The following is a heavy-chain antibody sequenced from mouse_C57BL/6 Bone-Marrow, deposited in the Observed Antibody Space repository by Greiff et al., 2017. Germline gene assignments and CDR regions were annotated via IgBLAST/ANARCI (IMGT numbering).Heavy chain of an antibody. CDR1: GYAFSSSW. J-gene: IGHJ2*01. Sequence: QVQLQQSGPELVKPGASVKISCKASGYAFSSSWMNWVKQRPGKGLEWIGRIYPGDGDTNYNGKFKGKATLTADKSSSTAYMQLSSLTSEDSAVYFCDSNCFDYWGQGTTLTVSS. D-gene: IGHD2-5*01. V-gene: IGHV1-82*01. CDR3: DSNCFDY. CDR2: IYPGDGDT.